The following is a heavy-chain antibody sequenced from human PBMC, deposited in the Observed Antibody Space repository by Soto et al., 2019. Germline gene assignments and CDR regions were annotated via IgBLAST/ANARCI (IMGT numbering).Heavy chain of an antibody. CDR1: GASISGFY. Sequence: SETLSLTCTVSGASISGFYWSWIRKSAGRGLEWIGRIYATGTTDYNPSLKSRVMMSVDTSKKQFSLKLRSVTAADTAVYYCVRDGTKTLRDWFDPWGQGMSVTVSS. J-gene: IGHJ5*02. D-gene: IGHD1-1*01. V-gene: IGHV4-4*07. CDR3: VRDGTKTLRDWFDP. CDR2: IYATGTT.